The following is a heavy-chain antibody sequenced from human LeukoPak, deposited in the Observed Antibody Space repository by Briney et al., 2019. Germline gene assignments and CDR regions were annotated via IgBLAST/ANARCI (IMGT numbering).Heavy chain of an antibody. V-gene: IGHV3-7*01. CDR3: ADPPSDF. CDR2: INQEGSEK. CDR1: GFNFNTKW. J-gene: IGHJ4*02. Sequence: GGSLRLSCATSGFNFNTKWMTWVRQAPGKGLEWVANINQEGSEKYHGDSVKGRFIISRDNAKRSLFLEMSSLRAEDTAVYYCADPPSDFWGQGTLVAASS.